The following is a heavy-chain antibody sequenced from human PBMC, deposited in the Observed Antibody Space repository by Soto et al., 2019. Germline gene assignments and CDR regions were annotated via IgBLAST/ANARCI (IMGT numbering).Heavy chain of an antibody. J-gene: IGHJ4*02. CDR2: IYSDGTT. D-gene: IGHD3-10*01. CDR1: GFIVTSNC. V-gene: IGHV3-53*01. Sequence: GGSLRLSCAASGFIVTSNCMSWVRQAPGKGLEWVSVIYSDGTTNYAESVKGRFTISRDNSKNTVFLQMSSLRAEDTAVYYCAKGGPGASSGLFESWGQGTLVTVSS. CDR3: AKGGPGASSGLFES.